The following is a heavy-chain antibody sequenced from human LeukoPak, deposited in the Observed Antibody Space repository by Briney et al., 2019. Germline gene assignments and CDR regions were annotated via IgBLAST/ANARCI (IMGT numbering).Heavy chain of an antibody. CDR2: IIPIFGTA. J-gene: IGHJ4*02. V-gene: IGHV1-69*01. D-gene: IGHD3-9*01. CDR1: GGTFSSYA. CDR3: ALRSGYDILTLDY. Sequence: GGSLRLSCAASGGTFSSYAISWVRQAPGQGLEWMGGIIPIFGTANYAQKFQGRVTITADESTSTAYMELSSLRSEDTAVYYCALRSGYDILTLDYWGQGTLVTVSS.